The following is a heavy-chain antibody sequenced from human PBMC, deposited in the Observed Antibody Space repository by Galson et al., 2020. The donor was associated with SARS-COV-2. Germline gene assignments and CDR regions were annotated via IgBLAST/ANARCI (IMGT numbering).Heavy chain of an antibody. J-gene: IGHJ4*02. CDR1: GFTFSSYE. D-gene: IGHD3-22*01. V-gene: IGHV3-48*03. Sequence: GGSLRLSCAASGFTFSSYEMNWVRQAPGKGLEWVSYISSSGSTIYYADSVKGRFTISRDNAKNSLYLQMNSLRAEDTAVYYCARVLTHYYDSSGYDYWGQGTLVTVSS. CDR2: ISSSGSTI. CDR3: ARVLTHYYDSSGYDY.